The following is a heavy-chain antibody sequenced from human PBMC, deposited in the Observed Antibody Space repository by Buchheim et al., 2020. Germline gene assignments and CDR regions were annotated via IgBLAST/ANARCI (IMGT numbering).Heavy chain of an antibody. CDR2: MNPNSGNT. CDR1: GYTFTSYD. Sequence: QVQLVQSGAEVKKPGASVKVSCKASGYTFTSYDINWVRQATGQGLEWMGWMNPNSGNTGYAQKFQGRVTMTRNTSISQAYMELSSLRSEDTAVYYCARAYDFWSGYYTGRAYYYYMDVWGKGTT. D-gene: IGHD3-3*01. CDR3: ARAYDFWSGYYTGRAYYYYMDV. J-gene: IGHJ6*03. V-gene: IGHV1-8*01.